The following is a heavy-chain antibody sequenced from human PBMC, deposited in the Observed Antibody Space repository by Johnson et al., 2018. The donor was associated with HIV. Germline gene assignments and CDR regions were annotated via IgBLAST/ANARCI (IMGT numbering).Heavy chain of an antibody. CDR3: PRDHDPIAAAQGAFDI. D-gene: IGHD6-13*01. CDR2: IRYDGSNE. J-gene: IGHJ3*02. Sequence: QVQLVESGGGVVQPGGSLRLSCAASGFTFSSYGMHWVRQAPGKGLEWVAFIRYDGSNEFYADSVKGRFTISRDNSKNTLYLQMNSLRDEDTAVYYCPRDHDPIAAAQGAFDIWGQGAMVTVSS. V-gene: IGHV3-30*02. CDR1: GFTFSSYG.